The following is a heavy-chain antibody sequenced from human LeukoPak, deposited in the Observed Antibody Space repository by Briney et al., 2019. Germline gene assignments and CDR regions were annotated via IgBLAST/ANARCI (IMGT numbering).Heavy chain of an antibody. D-gene: IGHD4-23*01. Sequence: GGSLRLSCAASGFTFSSYGMHWVRQAPGKGLEWVAVISYDGSNKYYADSVKGRLTISRDNSKNTLYLQMNSLRAEDTAVYYCAKDYGGNSVYWGQGTLVTVSS. CDR2: ISYDGSNK. J-gene: IGHJ4*02. CDR3: AKDYGGNSVY. CDR1: GFTFSSYG. V-gene: IGHV3-30*18.